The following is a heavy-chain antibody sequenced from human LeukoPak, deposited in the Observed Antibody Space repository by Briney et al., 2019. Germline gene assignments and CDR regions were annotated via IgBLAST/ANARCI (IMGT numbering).Heavy chain of an antibody. V-gene: IGHV4-39*07. Sequence: WVRQPPGKGLEWIGSIYYSGSTYYNPSLKSRVTISVDTSKNQFSLKLSSVTAADTAVYYCAREWDSSGWYGVLGYYFDYWGQGTLVTVSS. CDR2: IYYSGST. D-gene: IGHD6-19*01. CDR3: AREWDSSGWYGVLGYYFDY. J-gene: IGHJ4*02.